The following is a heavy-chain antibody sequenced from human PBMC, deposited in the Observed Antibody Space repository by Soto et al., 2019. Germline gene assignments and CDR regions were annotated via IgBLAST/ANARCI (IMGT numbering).Heavy chain of an antibody. CDR3: ATSSKGYASRSLDY. D-gene: IGHD6-13*01. J-gene: IGHJ4*02. CDR1: GGSFSDYY. Sequence: SETLSLTCSVSGGSFSDYYWNWIRQPPGKGLEWIGEVSHSGSTNFNPSLKSRVTISLHTSNNQLSLKLSYVTAADTAVYYCATSSKGYASRSLDYWGQGTLVTVSA. CDR2: VSHSGST. V-gene: IGHV4-34*01.